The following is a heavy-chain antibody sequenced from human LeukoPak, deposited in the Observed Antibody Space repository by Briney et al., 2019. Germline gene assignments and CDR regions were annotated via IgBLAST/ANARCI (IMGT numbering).Heavy chain of an antibody. V-gene: IGHV1-2*02. Sequence: ASVKVSCKASGYTFTSYAMNWVRQAPGQGLEWMAWINPKSSGTNYAQKFQGRVTMTRDTSISTIYMELTRLRSDDTAVYYCASSEGHTDAFQIWGQGTMVTVSS. CDR1: GYTFTSYA. CDR2: INPKSSGT. CDR3: ASSEGHTDAFQI. J-gene: IGHJ3*02. D-gene: IGHD2-2*02.